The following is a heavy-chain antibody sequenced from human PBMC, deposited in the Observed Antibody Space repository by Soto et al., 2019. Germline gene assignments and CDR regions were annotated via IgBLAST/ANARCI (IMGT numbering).Heavy chain of an antibody. J-gene: IGHJ6*02. V-gene: IGHV3-33*01. CDR2: VWYDGGNK. CDR1: GFTFSSYG. Sequence: QVQLVESRGGVVQPGRSLRLSCAASGFTFSSYGMHWVRQAPGKGLEWVALVWYDGGNKYYADSVKGRFTISRDNSKDSLYLPMDRLGDGDTAVYYCVRAAGYSGNDYVYYYGMDVWGQGTTVTVSS. D-gene: IGHD5-12*01. CDR3: VRAAGYSGNDYVYYYGMDV.